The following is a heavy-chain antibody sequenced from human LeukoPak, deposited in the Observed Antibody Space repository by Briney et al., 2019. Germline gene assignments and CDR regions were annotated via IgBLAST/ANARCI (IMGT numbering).Heavy chain of an antibody. CDR3: ARGGTSTPPAVDY. D-gene: IGHD1-1*01. V-gene: IGHV1-69*13. CDR2: IIPIFGTA. J-gene: IGHJ4*02. CDR1: GGTFSSYA. Sequence: SVKVSCKASGGTFSSYAISWVRQAPGQGLEWMGGIIPIFGTANYAQKFQGRVTITADESTSTAYMELSSLRSEDTAVYYCARGGTSTPPAVDYWGQGSLVTVSS.